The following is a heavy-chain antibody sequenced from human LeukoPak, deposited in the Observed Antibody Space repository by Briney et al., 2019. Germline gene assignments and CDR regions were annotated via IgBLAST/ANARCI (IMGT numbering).Heavy chain of an antibody. CDR3: ARITSEYSSSWYVGGYYYGMDV. V-gene: IGHV4-30-2*01. D-gene: IGHD6-13*01. CDR1: GGSISSGGYS. CDR2: IYHSGST. Sequence: SQTLSLTCAVSGGSISSGGYSWSWIRQPPGRSLEWIGYIYHSGSTYYNPSLKSRVTISVDRSKNQFSLKLSSVTAADTAVYYCARITSEYSSSWYVGGYYYGMDVWSQGTTVIVSS. J-gene: IGHJ6*02.